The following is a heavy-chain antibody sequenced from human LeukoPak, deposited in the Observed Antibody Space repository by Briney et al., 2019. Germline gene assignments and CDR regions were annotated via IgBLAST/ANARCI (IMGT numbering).Heavy chain of an antibody. J-gene: IGHJ4*02. Sequence: ASVKVSCKTSGYTFTSYYIHWVRQAPGQGLEWMGMIYPGGGSTNYAQKFQGRLTMTRDMSTSTVYMELSSLRSEDTAFYYCARDNDFDYWGQGTLVTVSS. CDR3: ARDNDFDY. V-gene: IGHV1-46*01. CDR1: GYTFTSYY. CDR2: IYPGGGST. D-gene: IGHD2-8*01.